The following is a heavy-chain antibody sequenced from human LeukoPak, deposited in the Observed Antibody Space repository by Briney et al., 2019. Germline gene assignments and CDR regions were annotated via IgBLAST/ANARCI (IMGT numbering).Heavy chain of an antibody. CDR2: ISGSGGST. CDR1: GFTFDDYA. V-gene: IGHV3-23*01. Sequence: GGSLRLSCAASGFTFDDYAMHWVRQAPGKGLEWVSAISGSGGSTYYADSVKGRFTISRDNSKNTLYLQMNSLRAEDTAVYYCAKVRGIVVASYYFDYWGQGTLVTVSS. CDR3: AKVRGIVVASYYFDY. D-gene: IGHD6-19*01. J-gene: IGHJ4*02.